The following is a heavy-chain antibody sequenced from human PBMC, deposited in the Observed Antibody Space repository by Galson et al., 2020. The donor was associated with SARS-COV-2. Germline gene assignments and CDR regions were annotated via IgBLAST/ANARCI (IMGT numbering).Heavy chain of an antibody. J-gene: IGHJ4*02. D-gene: IGHD2-21*01. CDR1: GYSINSGYY. CDR3: ARESGVNRIIEY. V-gene: IGHV4-38-2*02. Sequence: ASATLSLTCAVSGYSINSGYYWGWVRQAPGKGLEWIGSMHHSGVTYYTPSLKSRVSISLNTSQNQVSLRLTSVTAADTAVYYCARESGVNRIIEYWGQGARVTVSS. CDR2: MHHSGVT.